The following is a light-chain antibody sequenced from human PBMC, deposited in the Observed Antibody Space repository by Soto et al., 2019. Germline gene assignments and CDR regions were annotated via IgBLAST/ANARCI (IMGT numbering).Light chain of an antibody. CDR2: KAS. CDR1: QSISSW. CDR3: QQYNTATWT. V-gene: IGKV1-5*03. Sequence: DIQMTQSPSTLSASVGDRVTITYRASQSISSWLAWYQQKPGKAPKLLIYKASSLESGVPSRFSGSGSGTEFTLTISSLQPDDFATYYCQQYNTATWTFGQGTKVDIK. J-gene: IGKJ1*01.